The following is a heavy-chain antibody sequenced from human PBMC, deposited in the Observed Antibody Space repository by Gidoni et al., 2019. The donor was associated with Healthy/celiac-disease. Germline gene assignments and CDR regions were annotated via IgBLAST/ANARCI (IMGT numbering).Heavy chain of an antibody. CDR1: GGSFSGYY. CDR2: INHSGST. J-gene: IGHJ4*02. Sequence: QVQLQQWGAGLLKPSETLSLTCAVYGGSFSGYYWSWIRQPPGKGLEWIGEINHSGSTNYNPSLKSRVTISVDTSKTQFSLKLSSVTAADTAVYYCARGRGYSSGWYYFDYWGQGTLVTVSS. V-gene: IGHV4-34*01. CDR3: ARGRGYSSGWYYFDY. D-gene: IGHD6-19*01.